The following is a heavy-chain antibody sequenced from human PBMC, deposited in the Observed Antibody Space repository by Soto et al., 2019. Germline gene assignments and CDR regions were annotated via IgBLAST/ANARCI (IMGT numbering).Heavy chain of an antibody. J-gene: IGHJ4*02. Sequence: GGSLRLSCAASGFTFSSYAMHWVRQAPGKGLEWVAVISYDGSNKYYADSVKGRFTISRDNSKNTLYLQMNSLRAEDTAVYYCARGDSSSWSSYFDYWGQGTLVT. CDR3: ARGDSSSWSSYFDY. V-gene: IGHV3-30-3*01. CDR1: GFTFSSYA. CDR2: ISYDGSNK. D-gene: IGHD6-13*01.